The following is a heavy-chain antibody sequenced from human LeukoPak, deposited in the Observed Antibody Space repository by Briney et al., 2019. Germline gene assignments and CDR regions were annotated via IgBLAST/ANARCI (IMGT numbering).Heavy chain of an antibody. V-gene: IGHV1-2*02. CDR2: INPRSGGT. J-gene: IGHJ4*02. CDR3: ATDPTTAGTTRFDY. Sequence: GASVKVSCKTSGYTFTGLGLYIHWVRQAPGQGLEWMGWINPRSGGTNYAQKFQGRVTMTRDTSISTAYMELSRLTSDDTAVYYSATDPTTAGTTRFDYWGQGTLVTVSS. D-gene: IGHD1-1*01. CDR1: GYTFTGLGLY.